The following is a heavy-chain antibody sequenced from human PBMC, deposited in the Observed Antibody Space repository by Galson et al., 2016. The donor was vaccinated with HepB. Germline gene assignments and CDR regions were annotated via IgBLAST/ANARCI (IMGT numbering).Heavy chain of an antibody. D-gene: IGHD3-10*01. CDR3: TTEIRSRPLR. V-gene: IGHV3-15*01. Sequence: SLRLSCAASGFSFTNAWMSWVRQAPGKGLEWVGHIRSKTDRGTTDYGAPVKGRFTISRDESKNTLYLQMNSLKTEDTAVYYCTTEIRSRPLRWGQGTMVTVSS. CDR1: GFSFTNAW. J-gene: IGHJ3*01. CDR2: IRSKTDRGTT.